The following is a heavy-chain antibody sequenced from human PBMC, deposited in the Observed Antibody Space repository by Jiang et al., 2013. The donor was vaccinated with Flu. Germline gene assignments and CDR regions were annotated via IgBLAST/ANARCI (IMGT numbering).Heavy chain of an antibody. D-gene: IGHD3/OR15-3a*01. CDR2: INGGIGNT. V-gene: IGHV1-3*01. CDR3: ARMDPLKDYYGMDV. Sequence: WINGGIGNTKYSQRFQGRVTFTRDTSANTAYMEPSSLRSEDTAVYYCARMDPLKDYYGMDVWGQGTTVTVSS. J-gene: IGHJ6*02.